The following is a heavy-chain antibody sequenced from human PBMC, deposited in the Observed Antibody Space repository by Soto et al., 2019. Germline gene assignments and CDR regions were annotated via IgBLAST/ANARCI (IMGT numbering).Heavy chain of an antibody. CDR3: TSSSVSDIVVVAAASELDY. D-gene: IGHD2-15*01. V-gene: IGHV3-30*04. CDR2: ISSDGSNK. J-gene: IGHJ4*02. CDR1: GFTFKSNA. Sequence: QVQLVESGGGVVQPGRSLRLSCAASGFTFKSNAMHWVRQAPGKGLEWVAVISSDGSNKHYTDSVKGRFTISRDNSKNTLYLQMNGLRPEDTAVYYCTSSSVSDIVVVAAASELDYWGQGTLVTVSS.